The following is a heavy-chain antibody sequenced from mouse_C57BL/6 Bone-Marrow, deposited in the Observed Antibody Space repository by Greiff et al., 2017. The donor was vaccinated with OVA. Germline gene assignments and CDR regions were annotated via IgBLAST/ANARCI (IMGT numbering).Heavy chain of an antibody. CDR2: ISSGGSYT. D-gene: IGHD2-3*01. CDR1: GFTFSSYG. V-gene: IGHV5-6*02. Sequence: EVKLEESGGDLVKPGGSLKLSCAASGFTFSSYGMSWVRQTPDKRLEWVATISSGGSYTYYPDSVKGRFTISRDNAKNTLYLQMSSLKSEDTVMYYCARRRYYDYWGQGTTLTVSS. CDR3: ARRRYYDY. J-gene: IGHJ2*01.